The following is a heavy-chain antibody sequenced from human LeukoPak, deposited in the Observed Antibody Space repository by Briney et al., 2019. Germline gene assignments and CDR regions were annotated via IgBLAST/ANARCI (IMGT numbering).Heavy chain of an antibody. CDR3: TRTLGDCSGGSCYSAFDI. CDR1: GGSISSYY. CDR2: IYYSGST. J-gene: IGHJ3*02. V-gene: IGHV4-59*12. Sequence: SETLSLTCTVSGGSISSYYWSWIRQPPGKGLEWIGYIYYSGSTNYNPSLKSRVTISVDTSKNQFSLKLSSVTAADTAVYYCTRTLGDCSGGSCYSAFDIWGQGTMVTVSS. D-gene: IGHD2-15*01.